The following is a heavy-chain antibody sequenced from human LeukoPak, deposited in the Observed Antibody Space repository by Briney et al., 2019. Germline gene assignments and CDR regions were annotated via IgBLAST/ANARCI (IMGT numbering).Heavy chain of an antibody. CDR1: GGSFSGYY. CDR3: AVRYQLRENWFDP. V-gene: IGHV4-34*01. D-gene: IGHD2-2*01. J-gene: IGHJ5*02. CDR2: INHSGST. Sequence: SETLSLTCAVYGGSFSGYYWSWIRQPPGKGLEWIGEINHSGSTNYNPSLKSRVTISVDTSKNQFSLKLSSVTAADTAAYYCAVRYQLRENWFDPWGQGTLVTVSS.